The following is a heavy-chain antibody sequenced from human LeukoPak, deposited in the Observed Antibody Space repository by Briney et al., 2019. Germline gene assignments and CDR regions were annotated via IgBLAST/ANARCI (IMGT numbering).Heavy chain of an antibody. J-gene: IGHJ3*01. CDR3: SKGGRWDYYDSSH. V-gene: IGHV3-23*01. D-gene: IGHD3-22*01. CDR1: GFTFSSYA. CDR2: ISGSGGST. Sequence: PGGSLRLSCTASGFTFSSYAINWVRLAPGKGLEWVSSISGSGGSTFYYADSVKGRFTASRDNSKNTVYLQMNSLRADDTAVYYCSKGGRWDYYDSSHWGQGTMVIVSS.